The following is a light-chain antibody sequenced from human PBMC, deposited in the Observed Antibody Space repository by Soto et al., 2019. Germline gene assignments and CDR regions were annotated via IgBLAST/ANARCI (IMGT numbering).Light chain of an antibody. V-gene: IGKV3-20*01. J-gene: IGKJ2*01. CDR3: QQYGSSPTT. CDR1: QSGTSNY. CDR2: GAS. Sequence: EILLTQSPGTLSLSPGERATLSCRASQSGTSNYLAWYQQKPGQAPRLLIYGASSRATGIPDRFSGSGSGTDFTRTISRLEPEDFAVYYCQQYGSSPTTFGQGTKLEI.